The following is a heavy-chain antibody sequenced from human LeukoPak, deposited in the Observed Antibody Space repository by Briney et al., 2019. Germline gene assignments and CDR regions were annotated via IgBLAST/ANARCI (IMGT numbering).Heavy chain of an antibody. J-gene: IGHJ5*01. CDR1: GYTVTSYG. V-gene: IGHV1-18*01. Sequence: ASVKVSCKASGYTVTSYGISWVRQAPGQGLGWMGWINAANGDTKYSQRFQDRVTITRDTSASTVYMNLSGLTSEDTALYYCARELTRFGEFDCWGQGTLVTVS. CDR3: ARELTRFGEFDC. CDR2: INAANGDT. D-gene: IGHD3-10*01.